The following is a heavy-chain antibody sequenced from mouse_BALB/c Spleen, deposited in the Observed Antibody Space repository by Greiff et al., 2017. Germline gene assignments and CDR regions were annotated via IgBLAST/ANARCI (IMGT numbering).Heavy chain of an antibody. CDR2: ISYDGSN. CDR1: GYSITSGYY. V-gene: IGHV3-6*02. CDR3: ARGRYDDAMDY. J-gene: IGHJ4*01. Sequence: DVKLQESGPGLVKPSQSLSLTCSVTGYSITSGYYWNWIRQFPGNKLEWMGYISYDGSNNYNPSLKNRISITRDTSKNQFFLKLNSVTTEDTATYYCARGRYDDAMDYWGQGTSVTVSS. D-gene: IGHD2-14*01.